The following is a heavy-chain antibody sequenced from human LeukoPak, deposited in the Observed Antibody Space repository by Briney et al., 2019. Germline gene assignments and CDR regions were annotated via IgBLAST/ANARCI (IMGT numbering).Heavy chain of an antibody. Sequence: RGESLRISCKGSEYSFTSYWISWVRQMPGKGLEWMGRIDPSDSYTNYSPSFQGHVTISADKSISTAYLQWSSLKASDTAMYYCARLELAYCGGDCYSLDYWGQGTLVTVSS. CDR3: ARLELAYCGGDCYSLDY. CDR1: EYSFTSYW. J-gene: IGHJ4*02. V-gene: IGHV5-10-1*01. CDR2: IDPSDSYT. D-gene: IGHD2-21*02.